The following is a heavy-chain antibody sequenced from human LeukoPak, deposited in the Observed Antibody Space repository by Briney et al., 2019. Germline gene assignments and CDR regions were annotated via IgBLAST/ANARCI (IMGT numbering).Heavy chain of an antibody. V-gene: IGHV5-51*01. CDR2: IYPGDSDT. CDR3: ARLIRSGSAKWFVP. D-gene: IGHD3-16*01. Sequence: GESLQISCKGSGYSFNTYWIGWVRQMPGKGLEWMGIIYPGDSDTTYSPSFQGQVTISADKSISTAYLQWSSLKASDTAIYYCARLIRSGSAKWFVPWGQGTLVTVSS. J-gene: IGHJ5*02. CDR1: GYSFNTYW.